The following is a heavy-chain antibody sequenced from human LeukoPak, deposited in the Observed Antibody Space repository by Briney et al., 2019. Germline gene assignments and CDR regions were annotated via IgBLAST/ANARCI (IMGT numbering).Heavy chain of an antibody. CDR2: INWNGGST. J-gene: IGHJ5*02. D-gene: IGHD5-18*01. Sequence: GGSLRLSCAASGFSFDKHGMFWVRQAPGKGLEWVSGINWNGGSTAYVDSVKGRFTISRDNAKNSLYLQMNSLRVEDTAVYYCARGRGFSYGLGDSWGQGTLVTVSA. V-gene: IGHV3-20*04. CDR3: ARGRGFSYGLGDS. CDR1: GFSFDKHG.